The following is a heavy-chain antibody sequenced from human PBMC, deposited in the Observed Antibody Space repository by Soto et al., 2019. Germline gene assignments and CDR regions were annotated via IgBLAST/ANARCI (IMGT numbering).Heavy chain of an antibody. V-gene: IGHV3-23*01. D-gene: IGHD3-16*01. J-gene: IGHJ4*02. CDR3: AKAYFVWSSEQPYYFDY. CDR1: GFTFSNYA. Sequence: EVQLLDYGGGVVQPGGSLRLSCAASGFTFSNYAMTWVRQGPGKGLEWVSGISGSGGRSYYADSVKGRFTISRANSKSTLYLQMNSLRAEDTAVYYCAKAYFVWSSEQPYYFDYWGQGTLVTASS. CDR2: ISGSGGRS.